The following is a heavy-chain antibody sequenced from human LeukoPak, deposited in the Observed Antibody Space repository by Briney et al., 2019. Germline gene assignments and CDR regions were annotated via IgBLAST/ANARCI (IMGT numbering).Heavy chain of an antibody. J-gene: IGHJ4*02. D-gene: IGHD2-15*01. Sequence: PGGSLRLSCAASGFTVSSNYMSWVRQAPGKGLEWVSVIYSGGSTYYADSVKGRFTISRDNSKNTLYLQMNSLRAEDTAVYYCAKDWGRYCSGGSCSTSDYWGQGTLVTVSS. V-gene: IGHV3-53*05. CDR1: GFTVSSNY. CDR2: IYSGGST. CDR3: AKDWGRYCSGGSCSTSDY.